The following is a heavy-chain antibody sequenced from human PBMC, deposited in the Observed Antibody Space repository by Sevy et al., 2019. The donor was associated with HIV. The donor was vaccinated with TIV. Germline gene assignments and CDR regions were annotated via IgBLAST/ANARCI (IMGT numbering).Heavy chain of an antibody. D-gene: IGHD7-27*01. CDR1: GFTFSGYA. CDR2: ITGSGSKT. J-gene: IGHJ5*02. V-gene: IGHV3-23*01. CDR3: AKETWGLFDH. Sequence: GGSLRLSCAASGFTFSGYAMSWVRQAPGKGLEWVSLITGSGSKTYYADSVKGRFTISRDNSKNTVNLQMNSLRVEDTAIYYCAKETWGLFDHWGQGILVTVSS.